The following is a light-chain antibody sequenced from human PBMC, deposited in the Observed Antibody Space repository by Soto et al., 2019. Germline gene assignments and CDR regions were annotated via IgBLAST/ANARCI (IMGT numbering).Light chain of an antibody. CDR3: QHYGTSAL. J-gene: IGKJ3*01. V-gene: IGKV3-20*01. CDR1: QSVSSGY. Sequence: IVLTQSPGTLPLSPGERATLSCRASQSVSSGYLAWYQQKPGQAPRLLIYDASRATGIPDRFSASGSGTDFTLAITGLEPEDFAVYCCQHYGTSALFGPGTKVEI. CDR2: DAS.